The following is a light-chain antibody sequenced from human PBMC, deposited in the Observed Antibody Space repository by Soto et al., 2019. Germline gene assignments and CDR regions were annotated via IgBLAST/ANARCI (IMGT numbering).Light chain of an antibody. CDR1: SSDIGGHNY. J-gene: IGLJ2*01. CDR3: SSFTSTSTLI. Sequence: QSALTQPASVSGSLGQSITISCTGTSSDIGGHNYVSWYQLHPGKAPKVLIFEVIKRPSGVSTRFSGSKSGNMASLTISGLRPEDEGDYYCSSFTSTSTLILGGGTKVTVL. V-gene: IGLV2-14*01. CDR2: EVI.